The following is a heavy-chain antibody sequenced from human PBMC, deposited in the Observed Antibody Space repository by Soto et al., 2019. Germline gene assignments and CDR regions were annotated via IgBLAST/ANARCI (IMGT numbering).Heavy chain of an antibody. Sequence: QVQLVQSGAEVKKPGASVKVSCKASGYTFTNYDIHWVRQATGQGLEWMGWMNPYSGNTGYAQKFQGRISMTRNTSISKVYMELSSLRSEDTAVYYCARVFTVRRGSGSDYWGQGTLVTVSS. CDR1: GYTFTNYD. D-gene: IGHD1-26*01. J-gene: IGHJ4*02. CDR3: ARVFTVRRGSGSDY. CDR2: MNPYSGNT. V-gene: IGHV1-8*01.